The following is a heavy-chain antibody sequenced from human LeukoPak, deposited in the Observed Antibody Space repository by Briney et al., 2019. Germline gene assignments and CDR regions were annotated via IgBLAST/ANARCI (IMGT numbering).Heavy chain of an antibody. CDR1: GFTFSSYS. CDR2: ISSSSSYI. D-gene: IGHD3-16*02. Sequence: PGGSLRLSCAASGFTFSSYSMNWVRQAPGKGLEWVSSISSSSSYIYYADSVKGRFTISRDNAKNSLYLQMNSLRAEDTAVYYCARFIPPDYYMDVWGKGTTVTVSS. V-gene: IGHV3-21*01. J-gene: IGHJ6*03. CDR3: ARFIPPDYYMDV.